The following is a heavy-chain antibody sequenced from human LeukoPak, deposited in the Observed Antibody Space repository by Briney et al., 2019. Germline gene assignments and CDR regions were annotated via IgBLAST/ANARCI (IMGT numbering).Heavy chain of an antibody. Sequence: PGGSLRLSCAASGFTFSSYAMSWVRQAPGKGLEWVSGITDIGGNTYYADSVKGRFTISRDNPRNTLYLQMNSLRAHDTTLYYCAKKKTNTGYAFDYWGQGALVTVSS. V-gene: IGHV3-23*01. D-gene: IGHD1-1*01. J-gene: IGHJ4*02. CDR3: AKKKTNTGYAFDY. CDR2: ITDIGGNT. CDR1: GFTFSSYA.